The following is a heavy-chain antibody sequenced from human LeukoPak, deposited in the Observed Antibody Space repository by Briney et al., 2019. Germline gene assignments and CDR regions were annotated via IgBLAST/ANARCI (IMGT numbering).Heavy chain of an antibody. Sequence: ASVKVSCKASGGTFSSYAISWVRQAPGQGLEWMGIINPSGGSTSYAQKFQGRVTMTRDTSTSTVYMELSSLRSEDTAVYYCARDNGTAMVTPFDYWGQGTLVTVSS. J-gene: IGHJ4*02. D-gene: IGHD5-18*01. CDR3: ARDNGTAMVTPFDY. V-gene: IGHV1-46*01. CDR1: GGTFSSYA. CDR2: INPSGGST.